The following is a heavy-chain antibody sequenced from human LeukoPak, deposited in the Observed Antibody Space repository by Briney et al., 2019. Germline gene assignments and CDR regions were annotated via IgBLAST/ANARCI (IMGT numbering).Heavy chain of an antibody. D-gene: IGHD6-13*01. Sequence: GGSLRLSCAASGFTFGSYGMSWVRQAPGKGLEWVSAITGSAVSTHYVDSVKGRFTISRDNSKNTLYLQMNSLRAEDTAVYYCAKDRGAAAGFDYWGQGTLVTVSS. V-gene: IGHV3-23*01. CDR3: AKDRGAAAGFDY. CDR2: ITGSAVST. CDR1: GFTFGSYG. J-gene: IGHJ4*02.